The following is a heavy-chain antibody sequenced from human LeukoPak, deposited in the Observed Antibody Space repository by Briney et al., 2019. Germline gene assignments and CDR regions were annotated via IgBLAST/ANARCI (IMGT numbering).Heavy chain of an antibody. CDR2: ISGSGGST. Sequence: GVSLTLSCAASGFTFSDYYMSWIRQAPGKGLEWVSAISGSGGSTYYADSVKGRFTISRDNSKNTLYLQMNSLRAEDTAVYYCAEGGYSGYEIYYYYYYMDVWGKGTTVTVSS. CDR3: AEGGYSGYEIYYYYYYMDV. J-gene: IGHJ6*03. V-gene: IGHV3-23*01. D-gene: IGHD5-12*01. CDR1: GFTFSDYY.